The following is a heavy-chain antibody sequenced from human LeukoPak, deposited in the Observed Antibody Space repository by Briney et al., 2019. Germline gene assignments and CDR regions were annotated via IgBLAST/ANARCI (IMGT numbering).Heavy chain of an antibody. CDR1: GFTFSSYW. Sequence: GGSLRLSCAASGFTFSSYWMSWVRQAPGRGLEWVANIKEDGSEKYYVDSVKGRFTISRDNAKNSLYLQMNSLRAEDTAVYYCARVLSGSYPVDYWGREPWSPSPQ. D-gene: IGHD1-26*01. CDR2: IKEDGSEK. V-gene: IGHV3-7*01. CDR3: ARVLSGSYPVDY. J-gene: IGHJ4*02.